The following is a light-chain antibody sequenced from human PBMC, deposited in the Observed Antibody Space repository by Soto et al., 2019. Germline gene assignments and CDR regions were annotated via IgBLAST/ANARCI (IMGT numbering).Light chain of an antibody. Sequence: QSALTKPRSVSGSPGQSVTISCTGTSSDAGGYNYVSWYQQHPGKAPKLMIYDVSKRPSGVPDRFSGSKSGNTASLTISGLQAEDGADYYCCSYAGSYTWVFGGGTKVTVL. CDR3: CSYAGSYTWV. CDR1: SSDAGGYNY. V-gene: IGLV2-11*01. J-gene: IGLJ3*02. CDR2: DVS.